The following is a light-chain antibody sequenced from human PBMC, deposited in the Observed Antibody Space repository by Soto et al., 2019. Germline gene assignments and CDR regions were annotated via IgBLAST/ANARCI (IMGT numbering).Light chain of an antibody. V-gene: IGKV1-6*01. J-gene: IGKJ1*01. CDR3: LQDINYPWT. CDR1: QGIGNA. CDR2: GAS. Sequence: AIHITETPYSLPASVAHRAATSCRARQGIGNALGWYQQKPGKPPKVLIYGASNLQSGVPPRFSGSGSGTDFTLAISSLQPEDSATYYCLQDINYPWTFGQGTNVDI.